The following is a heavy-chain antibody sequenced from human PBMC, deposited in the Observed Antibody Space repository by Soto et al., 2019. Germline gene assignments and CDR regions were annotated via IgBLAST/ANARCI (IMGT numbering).Heavy chain of an antibody. CDR2: ISYDGSNK. CDR3: AREAASQVLDA. D-gene: IGHD3-9*01. Sequence: GGSLRLSCAASGFTFSSYAMHWVRQAPGKGLEWVAVISYDGSNKYYADSVKGRFTISRDISKNTVYLQMNSLRADDTAVYYCAREAASQVLDAWGQGTLVTVSS. J-gene: IGHJ4*02. V-gene: IGHV3-30*14. CDR1: GFTFSSYA.